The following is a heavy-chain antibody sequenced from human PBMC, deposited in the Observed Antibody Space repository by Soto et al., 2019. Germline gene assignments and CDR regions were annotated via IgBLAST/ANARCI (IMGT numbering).Heavy chain of an antibody. V-gene: IGHV4-4*02. Sequence: PSETLSLTCAVSGGSFTSNNWWTWVRQPPGQGLEWIGEIYRTGSTNYNPSLKSRVTISLDKSENQFSLKVTSLTAEDTALYYCARAPYSNAWYRFDLWGQGTLVTVSS. CDR2: IYRTGST. J-gene: IGHJ4*02. D-gene: IGHD4-4*01. CDR1: GGSFTSNNW. CDR3: ARAPYSNAWYRFDL.